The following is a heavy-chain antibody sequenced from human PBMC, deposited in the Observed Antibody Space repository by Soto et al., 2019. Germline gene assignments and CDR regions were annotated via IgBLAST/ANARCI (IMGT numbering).Heavy chain of an antibody. CDR2: ISVSDAFI. V-gene: IGHV3-23*01. J-gene: IGHJ4*02. CDR3: TRETVAGITGLDY. CDR1: VFNVGAFA. D-gene: IGHD1-20*01. Sequence: PWGSLRLSCSASVFNVGAFAVNWFRQAPGKGLEWVSGISVSDAFIYYADSVRGRFSISRDASENILYLQMNSLRVDDTALYYCTRETVAGITGLDYWGPGTLVTVSS.